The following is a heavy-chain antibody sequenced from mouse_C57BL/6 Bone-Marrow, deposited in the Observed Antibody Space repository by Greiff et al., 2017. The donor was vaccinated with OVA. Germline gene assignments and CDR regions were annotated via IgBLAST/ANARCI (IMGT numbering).Heavy chain of an antibody. D-gene: IGHD1-1*01. CDR1: GYTFTSYW. CDR2: IDPSDSYT. Sequence: QVQLKQPGAELVRPGTSVKLSCKASGYTFTSYWMHWVKQRPGQGLEWIGVIDPSDSYTNYNQKFKGKATLTVDTSSRTAYMQLSSLTSEDSAVYYCARNYGSSSYAMDYWGQGTSVTVSS. CDR3: ARNYGSSSYAMDY. J-gene: IGHJ4*01. V-gene: IGHV1-59*01.